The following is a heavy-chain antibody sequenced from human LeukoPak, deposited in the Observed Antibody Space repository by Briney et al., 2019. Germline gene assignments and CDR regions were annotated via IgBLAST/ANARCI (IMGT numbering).Heavy chain of an antibody. CDR2: TYYRSKWYN. CDR1: GDSVSSNSVA. V-gene: IGHV6-1*01. CDR3: ARDLVQSGYFDY. J-gene: IGHJ4*02. Sequence: SQTLTLTCALSGDSVSSNSVAWNWIRQSPSRGLEWLGRTYYRSKWYNDYAVSVKSRIIINPDTSKNQFSLQLNSVTPEDTAVYYCARDLVQSGYFDYWGQGTLVTVSS. D-gene: IGHD1-1*01.